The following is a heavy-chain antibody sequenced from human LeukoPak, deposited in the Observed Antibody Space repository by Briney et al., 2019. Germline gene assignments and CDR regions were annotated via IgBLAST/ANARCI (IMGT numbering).Heavy chain of an antibody. CDR1: GGSFSGYY. V-gene: IGHV4-34*01. CDR2: INHSGST. Sequence: SETLSLTCAVYGGSFSGYYWSWIRQPPGKGLEWIGEINHSGSTNYNPSLKSRVTISVDTSKNQFSLKLSSVTAADTAVYYCARPSQIAAAGRHWFDPWGQGTLVTVSS. D-gene: IGHD6-13*01. J-gene: IGHJ5*02. CDR3: ARPSQIAAAGRHWFDP.